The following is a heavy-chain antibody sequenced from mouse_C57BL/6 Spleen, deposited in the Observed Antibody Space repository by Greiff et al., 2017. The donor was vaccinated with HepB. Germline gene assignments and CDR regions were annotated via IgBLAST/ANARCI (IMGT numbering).Heavy chain of an antibody. J-gene: IGHJ3*01. V-gene: IGHV1-55*01. Sequence: VQLQQSGAELVKPGASVKMSCKASGYTFTSYWITWVKQRPGQGLEWIGDIYPGSGSTNYNEKFKSKATLTVDTSSSTAYMQLSSLTSEDSAVYYCARRGGSSYRWFAYWGQGTLVTVSA. D-gene: IGHD1-1*01. CDR2: IYPGSGST. CDR3: ARRGGSSYRWFAY. CDR1: GYTFTSYW.